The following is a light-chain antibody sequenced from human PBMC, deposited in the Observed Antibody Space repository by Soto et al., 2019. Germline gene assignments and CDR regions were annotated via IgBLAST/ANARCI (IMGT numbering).Light chain of an antibody. CDR3: KHYNSYGT. CDR1: QGISSR. CDR2: HAS. J-gene: IGKJ1*01. Sequence: DIRITHSPSSWSASVGDRVTITCRASQGISSRLAWYQQKPGKAPKLLIYHASSLETGVPSRFSGSGSGTEFTLTISSLQPDDFATYYCKHYNSYGTFGQGTKVDIK. V-gene: IGKV1-5*01.